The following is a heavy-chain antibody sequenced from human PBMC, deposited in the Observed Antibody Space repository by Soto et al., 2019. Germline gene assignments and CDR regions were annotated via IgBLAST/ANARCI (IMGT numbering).Heavy chain of an antibody. CDR1: GYTFTGYY. CDR3: ARNLDWNYVSAFDI. J-gene: IGHJ3*02. CDR2: INPNSGGT. V-gene: IGHV1-2*04. D-gene: IGHD1-7*01. Sequence: ASVKVSCKASGYTFTGYYMHWVRQAPGQGLEWMGRINPNSGGTNYAQKFQGWVTMTRDTSISTAYMELSRLRSDDTAVYYCARNLDWNYVSAFDIWGQGTMVTVSS.